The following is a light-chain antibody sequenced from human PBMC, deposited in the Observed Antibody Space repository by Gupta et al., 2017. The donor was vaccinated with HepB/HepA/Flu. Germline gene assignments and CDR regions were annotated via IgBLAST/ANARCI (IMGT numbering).Light chain of an antibody. J-gene: IGLJ2*01. V-gene: IGLV2-14*03. Sequence: QSALTQPASVSGSPGQSITISCTGTSSDIGGYNYVSWYQQHPGQAPKLMIYDVNNRPSGVSNRFSGSKSGNTASLTSSGLQAEDEADYYCSSYTNSDPVVFGGGTKLTVL. CDR2: DVN. CDR3: SSYTNSDPVV. CDR1: SSDIGGYNY.